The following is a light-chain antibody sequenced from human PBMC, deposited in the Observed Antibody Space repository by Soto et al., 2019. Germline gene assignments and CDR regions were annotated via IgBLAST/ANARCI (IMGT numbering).Light chain of an antibody. Sequence: DIVMTQSPDSLAVSLGERATINCKSSQSVLYSSNNKNYLAWYQQKPGQPPKLLIYWASTRQSGVPDRFSGSGSGTDFALNIGSLQAEDVAVYYCEQYYDSPRTFCQGTKVEIK. CDR3: EQYYDSPRT. CDR1: QSVLYSSNNKNY. J-gene: IGKJ1*01. CDR2: WAS. V-gene: IGKV4-1*01.